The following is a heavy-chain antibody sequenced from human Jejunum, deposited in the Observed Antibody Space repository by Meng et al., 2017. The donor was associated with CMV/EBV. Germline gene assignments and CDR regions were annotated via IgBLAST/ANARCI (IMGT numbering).Heavy chain of an antibody. V-gene: IGHV1-3*01. CDR3: VRVAGWRFDN. CDR1: VDTRAIYG. J-gene: IGHJ4*02. CDR2: VYPGNGKT. Sequence: NVSCQASVDTRAIYGIYCVREPPGQRLEWMGWVYPGNGKTKYSKEFQGRVTITRETSATTVHMELSSLRSDDTAIYYCVRVAGWRFDNWGQGTLVTVSS. D-gene: IGHD5-24*01.